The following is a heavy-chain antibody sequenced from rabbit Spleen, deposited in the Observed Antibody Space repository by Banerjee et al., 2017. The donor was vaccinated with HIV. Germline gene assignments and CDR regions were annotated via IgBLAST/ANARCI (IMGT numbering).Heavy chain of an antibody. CDR3: VREVYHILGL. D-gene: IGHD1-1*01. CDR2: IYGGFSGST. CDR1: GFSFNSNYY. Sequence: QEQLVESGGGLVQPEGSLTLTCTASGFSFNSNYYMCWVRQAPGKGLEWIACIYGGFSGSTYYASWAKGRFTISKTSSTTVTLQMTSLTAADTATYFCVREVYHILGLWGQGTLVTVS. V-gene: IGHV1S45*01. J-gene: IGHJ3*01.